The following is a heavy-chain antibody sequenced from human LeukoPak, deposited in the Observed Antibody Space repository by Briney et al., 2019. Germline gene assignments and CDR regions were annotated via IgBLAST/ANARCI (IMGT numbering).Heavy chain of an antibody. CDR3: ARLPRRYYYDSTSMDV. J-gene: IGHJ6*02. CDR2: INHSGST. Sequence: PSETLSLTCAVYGGSFSGYYWSWIRQPPGKGLEWIGEINHSGSTNYNPSLKSRVTISVDTSKNQFSLKLSSVTAADTAVYYCARLPRRYYYDSTSMDVWGQGTTVTVSS. V-gene: IGHV4-34*01. D-gene: IGHD3-22*01. CDR1: GGSFSGYY.